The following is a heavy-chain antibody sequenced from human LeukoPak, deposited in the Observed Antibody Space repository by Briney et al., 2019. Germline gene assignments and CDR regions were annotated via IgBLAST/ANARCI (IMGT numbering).Heavy chain of an antibody. CDR2: IYWDDDK. Sequence: ESGPTLVKPTQTLTLTCSFSGFSLSTNGVGVGWILQPLGKALEWLALIYWDDDKRYRPSLKSSLTITKDTSKNQVVLTMTNMDPVHTATYYGAHRGQGKAFDIWGQGTLVTVSS. CDR3: AHRGQGKAFDI. CDR1: GFSLSTNGVG. V-gene: IGHV2-5*02. J-gene: IGHJ3*02.